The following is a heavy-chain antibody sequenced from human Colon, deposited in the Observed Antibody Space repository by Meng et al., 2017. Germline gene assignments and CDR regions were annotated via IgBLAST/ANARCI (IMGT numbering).Heavy chain of an antibody. J-gene: IGHJ4*02. CDR1: GFTFSSYW. CDR2: INLDGSGV. D-gene: IGHD5-24*01. Sequence: GESLKISCAASGFTFSSYWMYWVRQAPGKGLEWVASINLDGSGVYYVESVKGRFTISGDNAKNSLSLQMNSLRAEDTALYYCATELRQTIRGWGYWGQGTLVTVSS. V-gene: IGHV3-7*01. CDR3: ATELRQTIRGWGY.